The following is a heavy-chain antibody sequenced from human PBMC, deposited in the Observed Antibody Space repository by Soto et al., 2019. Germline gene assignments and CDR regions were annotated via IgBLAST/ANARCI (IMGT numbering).Heavy chain of an antibody. CDR3: ARDGQGITVDPYYYYYMDV. V-gene: IGHV3-33*01. CDR2: IWYDGSNK. J-gene: IGHJ6*03. CDR1: GFTFSGYG. Sequence: GGSLRLSCATSGFTFSGYGMHWVRQAPGKGLEWVAIIWYDGSNKYYANSVKGRFTISRDNFKNTLYLQMNSLRAEDTAVYYCARDGQGITVDPYYYYYMDVWGKGTTVTVSS. D-gene: IGHD3-10*01.